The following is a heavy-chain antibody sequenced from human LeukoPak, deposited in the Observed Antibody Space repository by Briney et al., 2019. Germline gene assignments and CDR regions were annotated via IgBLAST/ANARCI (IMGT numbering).Heavy chain of an antibody. D-gene: IGHD3-22*01. CDR2: ISGSGGST. Sequence: GRSLRLSCAASGFTFSSYAMSWVRQAPGKGLEWVSAISGSGGSTYYADSVKGRFTISRDNSKNTLYLQMNSLRAEDTAVYYCAKDWSDYYDSSGSDAFDIWGQGTMVTVSS. CDR1: GFTFSSYA. V-gene: IGHV3-23*01. CDR3: AKDWSDYYDSSGSDAFDI. J-gene: IGHJ3*02.